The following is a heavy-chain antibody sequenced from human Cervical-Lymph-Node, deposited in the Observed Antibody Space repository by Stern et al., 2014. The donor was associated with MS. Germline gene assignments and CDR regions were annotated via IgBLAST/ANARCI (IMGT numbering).Heavy chain of an antibody. Sequence: EVQLVESGAEVKKPGESLKISCQASGYTFTSYWIGWVRQMPGKGLEWIAIIFPGGSDIRYSPSFQGQVTISADKYSSTAYLQGNNLKASDPAIYYCARQRYFDYWGQGTLVTVSS. CDR2: IFPGGSDI. CDR1: GYTFTSYW. J-gene: IGHJ4*02. V-gene: IGHV5-51*01. CDR3: ARQRYFDY.